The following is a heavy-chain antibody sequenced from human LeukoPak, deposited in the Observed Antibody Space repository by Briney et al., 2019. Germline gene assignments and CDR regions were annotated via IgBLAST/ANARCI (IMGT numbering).Heavy chain of an antibody. Sequence: ASVMVSCKPSGYTFTAYYIHWVRQAPGQGLEWMGWINPNTGVTNYAQNFQGRVTLTRDTSTSTAYMELSRLRSDDTAVYYCARDPPLAVADTTPKDDAFDIWGQGTMVTVSS. CDR2: INPNTGVT. J-gene: IGHJ3*02. D-gene: IGHD6-19*01. CDR1: GYTFTAYY. CDR3: ARDPPLAVADTTPKDDAFDI. V-gene: IGHV1-2*02.